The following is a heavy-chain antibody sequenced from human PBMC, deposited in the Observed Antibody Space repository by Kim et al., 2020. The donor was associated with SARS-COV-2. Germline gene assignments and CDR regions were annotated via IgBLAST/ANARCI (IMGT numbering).Heavy chain of an antibody. V-gene: IGHV1-2*02. D-gene: IGHD4-17*01. CDR1: GYSFTGYY. Sequence: ASVKVSCRTSGYSFTGYYMHWVRQAPGQGLEWMGWINPDSGGTNYAQKFQGRVTMTRDTSISTAFMELTRLTFDDTAVYFCARDFPADYGGTTDAPLEIWGLGTLVTVSS. J-gene: IGHJ3*02. CDR3: ARDFPADYGGTTDAPLEI. CDR2: INPDSGGT.